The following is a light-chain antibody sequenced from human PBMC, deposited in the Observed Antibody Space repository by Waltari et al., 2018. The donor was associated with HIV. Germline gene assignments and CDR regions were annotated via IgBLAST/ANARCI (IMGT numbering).Light chain of an antibody. CDR3: LQDGSFPLT. CDR1: QSKGND. V-gene: IGKV1-6*02. CDR2: AAS. J-gene: IGKJ3*01. Sequence: AIQMTQSPSSLSASVGDRVTITCPASQSKGNDLGWYQQKQWQAPKALIYAASSLQTVIPSRFIGSRSGTDFTLTISSLQTEDSATYYCLQDGSFPLTFGPGTKVDV.